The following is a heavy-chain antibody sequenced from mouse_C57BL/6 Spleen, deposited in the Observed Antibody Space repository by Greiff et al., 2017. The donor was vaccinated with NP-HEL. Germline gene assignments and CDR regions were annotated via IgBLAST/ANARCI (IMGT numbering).Heavy chain of an antibody. Sequence: VQLQQSGAELVMPGASVKLSCKASGYTFTSYWMHWVKQRPGQGLEWIGEIDPSDSYTNYNQKFKGKSTLTVDKSSSTAYMQLSSLTSEDSAVYYCARRSYDYVDYWGQGTTLTVSS. CDR1: GYTFTSYW. J-gene: IGHJ2*01. CDR3: ARRSYDYVDY. D-gene: IGHD2-3*01. V-gene: IGHV1-69*01. CDR2: IDPSDSYT.